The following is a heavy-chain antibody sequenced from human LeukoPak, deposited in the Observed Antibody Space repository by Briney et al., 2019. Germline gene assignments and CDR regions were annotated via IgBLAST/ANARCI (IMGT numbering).Heavy chain of an antibody. CDR2: INPNSGGT. V-gene: IGHV1-2*06. CDR1: GYTFTGYY. D-gene: IGHD3-3*01. J-gene: IGHJ6*03. Sequence: GASVKVSCKASGYTFTGYYMHWVRQAPGQGLEWMGRINPNSGGTNYAQKFQGRVTMTRDTSISTAYMELSRLRSDDTAVYYCARDFPYGGWSYLRNDLYMDVWGKGTTVTVSS. CDR3: ARDFPYGGWSYLRNDLYMDV.